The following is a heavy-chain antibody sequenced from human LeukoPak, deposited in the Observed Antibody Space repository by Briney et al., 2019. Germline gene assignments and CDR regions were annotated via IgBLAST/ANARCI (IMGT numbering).Heavy chain of an antibody. CDR3: ARHRAYSYSSPFDI. D-gene: IGHD6-6*01. V-gene: IGHV3-11*03. J-gene: IGHJ3*02. CDR1: GFTFSDYY. Sequence: MPGGSLRLSCAASGFTFSDYYMNWIRQAPGKGLEWVSYISSSTSHTKYADSVKGRFTISRDNARNSLFLQMNSLRAEDTAVYYCARHRAYSYSSPFDIWGQGTMVTVSS. CDR2: ISSSTSHT.